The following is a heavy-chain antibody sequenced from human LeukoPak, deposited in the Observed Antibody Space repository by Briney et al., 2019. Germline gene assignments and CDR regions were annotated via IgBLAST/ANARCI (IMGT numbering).Heavy chain of an antibody. Sequence: GGSLRLSCAASGFTISDHFMHWVRQGQGKGRMWVSRIDRDGSEINYADSVKGRFTISRDNAKNTLYLQMNSLRDEDTAVYYCARHIRAAAFDPWGQGTLVTVSS. J-gene: IGHJ5*02. CDR1: GFTISDHF. D-gene: IGHD6-13*01. CDR2: IDRDGSEI. V-gene: IGHV3-74*01. CDR3: ARHIRAAAFDP.